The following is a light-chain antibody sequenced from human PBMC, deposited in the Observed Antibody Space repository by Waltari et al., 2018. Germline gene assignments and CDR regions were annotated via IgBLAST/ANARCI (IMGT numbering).Light chain of an antibody. CDR3: SSYTSTSTLGI. CDR2: DVT. V-gene: IGLV2-14*03. CDR1: SSDIGGYNY. J-gene: IGLJ2*01. Sequence: QSALTQPASVSGSPGQSITISCTGTSSDIGGYNYVSWYQQHPGKAPKLMIYDVTKRPSGVSYRFSGSNSGNTAALTISGLQAEDEADYYCSSYTSTSTLGIFGGGTKLTVL.